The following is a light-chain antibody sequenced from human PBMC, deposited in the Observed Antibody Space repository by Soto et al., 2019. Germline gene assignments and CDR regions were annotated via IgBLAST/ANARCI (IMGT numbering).Light chain of an antibody. CDR2: AAS. Sequence: EIQVTHSAFALSASIGDRATITCRASQSISSYLNWYQQKPVKAPKLLIYAASSLQSGIPSRFSGSGSGTDFTLTISSLQPEDFATYYCHQRYSSPPITFGQGTRLEIK. CDR3: HQRYSSPPIT. V-gene: IGKV1-39*01. J-gene: IGKJ5*01. CDR1: QSISSY.